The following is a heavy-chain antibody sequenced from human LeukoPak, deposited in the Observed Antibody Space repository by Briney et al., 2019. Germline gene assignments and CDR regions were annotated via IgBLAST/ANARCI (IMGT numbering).Heavy chain of an antibody. CDR2: VNPDTGGT. J-gene: IGHJ4*02. V-gene: IGHV1-2*06. Sequence: ASVKVSCKASGHTFTDYYVHWVQQAPGQGLEWMGRVNPDTGGTNYAQKFQGRVTMTRDTSINTAYMELSRLTPDDTAIYYCARVGPTSYFDYWGQGTLVTVSS. CDR3: ARVGPTSYFDY. CDR1: GHTFTDYY.